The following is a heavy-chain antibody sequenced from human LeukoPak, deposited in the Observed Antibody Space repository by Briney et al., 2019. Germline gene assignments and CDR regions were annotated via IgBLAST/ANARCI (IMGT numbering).Heavy chain of an antibody. Sequence: ASVKVSCKASGYTFTSYYMHWVRQAPGQGLEWMGIINPSGGSTSYAQKFQGRVTMTRDMSTSTVYMELSSLRSEDTAVYYCAHTTVRGYYGLWGQGTLVTVSS. D-gene: IGHD3-10*01. J-gene: IGHJ4*02. CDR1: GYTFTSYY. CDR2: INPSGGST. V-gene: IGHV1-46*01. CDR3: AHTTVRGYYGL.